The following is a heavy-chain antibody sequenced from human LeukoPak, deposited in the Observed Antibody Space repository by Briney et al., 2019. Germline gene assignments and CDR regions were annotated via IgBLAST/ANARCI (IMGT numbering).Heavy chain of an antibody. J-gene: IGHJ5*02. CDR2: IIPIFGTA. Sequence: SVKVSCKASGGTFSSYAISWVRQAPGQGLEWMGGIIPIFGTANYAQKFQGRVTITADKSTSTAYMELSSLRSEDTAVYYCAGTTSKNSGSVPWGQGTLVTVSS. V-gene: IGHV1-69*06. CDR1: GGTFSSYA. D-gene: IGHD3-10*01. CDR3: AGTTSKNSGSVP.